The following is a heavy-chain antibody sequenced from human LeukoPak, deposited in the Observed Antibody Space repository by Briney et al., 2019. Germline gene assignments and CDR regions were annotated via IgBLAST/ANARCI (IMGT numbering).Heavy chain of an antibody. CDR1: RSTFANYA. V-gene: IGHV3-23*01. D-gene: IGHD3-22*01. CDR2: ISGSGAST. CDR3: AKAAMIYLLYDAFDV. Sequence: PGGSLRLSCAASRSTFANYAMGWVRQAPGKGLEWVAVISGSGASTDYADSVKGRFTISRDKSKNTVYLQMNSLRAEDTAVYSCAKAAMIYLLYDAFDVWGQGTMVTVSS. J-gene: IGHJ3*01.